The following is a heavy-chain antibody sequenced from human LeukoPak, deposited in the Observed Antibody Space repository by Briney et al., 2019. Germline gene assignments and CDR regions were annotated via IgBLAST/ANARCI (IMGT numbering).Heavy chain of an antibody. J-gene: IGHJ3*02. CDR1: GGSISSGDYY. CDR3: ASSSCSGGSCYSGNAFDI. Sequence: SQTLSLTCTVSGGSISSGDYYWSWIRQHPGKGLEWIGYIYYSGSTYYNPSLKSRVTISVDTSKNQFSLKLSSVTAADTAVYYCASSSCSGGSCYSGNAFDIWGQGTMVTVSS. CDR2: IYYSGST. D-gene: IGHD2-15*01. V-gene: IGHV4-31*03.